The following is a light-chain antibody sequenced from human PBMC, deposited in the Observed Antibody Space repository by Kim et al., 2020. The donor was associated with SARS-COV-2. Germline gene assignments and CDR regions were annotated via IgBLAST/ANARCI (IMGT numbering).Light chain of an antibody. CDR1: QSLMHSNGYTY. Sequence: PAAISGRSRQSLMHSNGYTYFDWYLQKPGQSPQLLIYLGSNRASGVPDRISGSGSGTDFTLKISRVEAEDVGLYYCMQALQTPFTFGQGTRLEIK. CDR2: LGS. J-gene: IGKJ5*01. CDR3: MQALQTPFT. V-gene: IGKV2-28*01.